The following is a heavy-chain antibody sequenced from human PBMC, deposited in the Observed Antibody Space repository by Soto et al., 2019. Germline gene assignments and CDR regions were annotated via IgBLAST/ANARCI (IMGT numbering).Heavy chain of an antibody. Sequence: QVQLVESGGGLVKPGGSLRLSCAASGFTFSDYYMSWIRQXPXXGLEWVSYISSSSSYTNYADSVKGRFTISRDNAKNSLYXXMNXXXXXXTXXXXXXXXXXXXXXXYXXQGTLVTVSS. CDR2: ISSSSSYT. J-gene: IGHJ4*02. V-gene: IGHV3-11*05. CDR1: GFTFSDYY. CDR3: XXXXXXXXXXY.